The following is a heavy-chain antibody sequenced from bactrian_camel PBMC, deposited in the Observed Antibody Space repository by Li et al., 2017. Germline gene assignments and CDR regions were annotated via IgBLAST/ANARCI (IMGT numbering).Heavy chain of an antibody. V-gene: IGHV3S40*01. CDR2: ITDRGDST. CDR1: GFTFSNWH. Sequence: VQLVESGGGLVQPGGSLRLSCAASGFTFSNWHMSWVRQAPGKGLEWVSAITDRGDSTSYADSVKGRFTVYRDNAKNTLYLQLNSLKTEDTAMYYCVKSGDYTILGYWGQGTQVTVS. J-gene: IGHJ6*01. CDR3: VKSGDYTILGY.